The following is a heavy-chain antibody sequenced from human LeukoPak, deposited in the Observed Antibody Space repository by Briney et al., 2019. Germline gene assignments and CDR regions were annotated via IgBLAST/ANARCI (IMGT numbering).Heavy chain of an antibody. CDR2: INPNSGGT. J-gene: IGHJ4*02. D-gene: IGHD3-3*01. Sequence: VASVKVSCKAPGYTFTGYYMHWVRQAPGQGLEWMGWINPNSGGTNYAQKFQGRVTMTRDTSISTAYMELSRLRSDDTAVYYCARGSDDFWSGYSPSYWGQGTLVTVSS. CDR3: ARGSDDFWSGYSPSY. V-gene: IGHV1-2*02. CDR1: GYTFTGYY.